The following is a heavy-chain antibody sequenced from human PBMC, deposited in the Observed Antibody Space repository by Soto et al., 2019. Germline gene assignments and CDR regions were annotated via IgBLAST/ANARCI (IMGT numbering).Heavy chain of an antibody. CDR2: ISAYNGNT. D-gene: IGHD3-9*01. CDR1: GYTLNRYG. Sequence: GASVKVSFKASGYTLNRYGVSWGRQAPGQGLEWMGWISAYNGNTNYAQKLQGRVTMTTDTSTSTAYMELGSLRSDDTAVYYCARDLTPGLVDHWGQGTLVTVSS. J-gene: IGHJ4*02. CDR3: ARDLTPGLVDH. V-gene: IGHV1-18*01.